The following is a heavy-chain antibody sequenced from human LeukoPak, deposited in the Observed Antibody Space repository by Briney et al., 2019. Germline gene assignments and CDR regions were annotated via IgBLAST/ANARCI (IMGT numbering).Heavy chain of an antibody. D-gene: IGHD3-22*01. CDR1: GFPFSSFG. J-gene: IGHJ4*02. CDR3: ARASRSGYDY. Sequence: GESLKISCVASGFPFSSFGMNWVRQTPGKGLEWVSYIGHDSSPIYYADFVKGRFTMSRDNAKNSLYLQMKSLRDEDAAVYYCARASRSGYDYWGQGTLVTVSS. CDR2: IGHDSSPI. V-gene: IGHV3-48*02.